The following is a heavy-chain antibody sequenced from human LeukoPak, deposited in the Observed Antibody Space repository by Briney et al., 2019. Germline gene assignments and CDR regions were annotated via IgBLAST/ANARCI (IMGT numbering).Heavy chain of an antibody. Sequence: SETLSLTCTVSSGSNSSYNYYCAWIRQPPGKGLEWIGSVFYSGSTYYNPSLKSRVTISVDTSNNQFSLGLTSVTAADTAVYYCATPIGATDWFDPWGQGTLVTVSS. CDR3: ATPIGATDWFDP. V-gene: IGHV4-39*01. J-gene: IGHJ5*02. D-gene: IGHD5-12*01. CDR2: VFYSGST. CDR1: SGSNSSYNYY.